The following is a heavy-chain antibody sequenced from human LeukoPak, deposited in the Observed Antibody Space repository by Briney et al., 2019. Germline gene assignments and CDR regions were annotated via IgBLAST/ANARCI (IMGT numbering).Heavy chain of an antibody. CDR1: GFTFRSFA. V-gene: IGHV3-23*01. CDR3: TTLRPYIQPR. D-gene: IGHD5-18*01. CDR2: ISGGGDFT. Sequence: GGTLRLSCAASGFTFRSFAMNWVRQAPGKGLECVSAISGGGDFTKYADSVKGRFTISRDDSKNTLYLQMNSLKTEDTAVYYCTTLRPYIQPRWGQGTMVTVSS. J-gene: IGHJ3*01.